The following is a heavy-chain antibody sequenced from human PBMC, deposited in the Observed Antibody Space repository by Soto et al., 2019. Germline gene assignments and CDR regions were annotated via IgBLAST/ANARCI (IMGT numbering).Heavy chain of an antibody. J-gene: IGHJ6*02. D-gene: IGHD3-3*01. CDR3: ARSVLRFLEWYNKFHDYDYYHDRIYV. CDR2: ISAYNGNT. V-gene: IGHV1-18*01. Sequence: GASVKVACKAAGYTFTRYGINWVRQAPGQELEWMGWISAYNGNTNYAQKLQGRVTMTTDTSTSTAYMELRSLRSDDTAVYYCARSVLRFLEWYNKFHDYDYYHDRIYVWGQGTTDPVSS. CDR1: GYTFTRYG.